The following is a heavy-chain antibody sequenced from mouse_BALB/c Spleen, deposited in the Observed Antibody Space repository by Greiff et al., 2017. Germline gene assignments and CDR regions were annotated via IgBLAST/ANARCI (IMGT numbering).Heavy chain of an antibody. CDR3: ARDATTVRDYAMDY. Sequence: EVMLVESGGGLVQPGGSLRLSCATSGFTFSDFYMEWVRQPPGKRLEWIAASRNKANDYTTEYSASVQGRFIVSRDTSQSILYLQMNALRAEDTAIYYCARDATTVRDYAMDYWGQGTSVTVSS. J-gene: IGHJ4*01. D-gene: IGHD1-1*01. CDR1: GFTFSDFY. V-gene: IGHV7-1*02. CDR2: SRNKANDYTT.